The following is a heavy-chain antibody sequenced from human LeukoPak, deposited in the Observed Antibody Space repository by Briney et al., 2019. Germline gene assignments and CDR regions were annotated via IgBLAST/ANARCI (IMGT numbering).Heavy chain of an antibody. Sequence: ASVKVSCKASGYTLTGYYMHWVRQAPGQGLEWMGWINPNSGGTNYAQKFQGRVTMTRDTSISTAYMELSRLRSDDTAVYYCARDSGIAAAGSYWGQGTLVTVSS. CDR2: INPNSGGT. CDR1: GYTLTGYY. D-gene: IGHD6-13*01. J-gene: IGHJ4*02. V-gene: IGHV1-2*02. CDR3: ARDSGIAAAGSY.